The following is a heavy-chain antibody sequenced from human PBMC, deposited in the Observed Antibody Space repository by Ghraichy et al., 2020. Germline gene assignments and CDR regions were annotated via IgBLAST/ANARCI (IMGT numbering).Heavy chain of an antibody. J-gene: IGHJ4*02. V-gene: IGHV3-33*01. CDR2: IWYDGSNK. CDR3: ARDFTYYDILTGYSKSFDY. Sequence: GESLNISCAASGFTFSSYGMHWVRQAPGKGLEWVAVIWYDGSNKYYADSVKGRFTISRDNSKNTLYLQMNSLRAEDTAVYYCARDFTYYDILTGYSKSFDYWGQGTLVTVSS. CDR1: GFTFSSYG. D-gene: IGHD3-9*01.